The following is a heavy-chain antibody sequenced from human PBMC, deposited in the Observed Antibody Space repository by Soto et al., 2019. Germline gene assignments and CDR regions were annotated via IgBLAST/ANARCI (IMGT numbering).Heavy chain of an antibody. V-gene: IGHV1-18*01. CDR1: GYTFTSYP. CDR2: ISTYNGHT. D-gene: IGHD6-13*01. CDR3: ARARGIAAAGFDY. J-gene: IGHJ4*02. Sequence: ASVKVSCKASGYTFTSYPITWVRQAPGQGLEWMGWISTYNGHTNYAQNFQGRVTMTTDTSTSTAYMELRSLRSDDTAVYYCARARGIAAAGFDYWGQGTLVTVSS.